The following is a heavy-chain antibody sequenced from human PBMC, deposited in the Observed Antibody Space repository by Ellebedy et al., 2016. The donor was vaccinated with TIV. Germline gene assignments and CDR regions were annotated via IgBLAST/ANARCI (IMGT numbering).Heavy chain of an antibody. D-gene: IGHD2-15*01. Sequence: LSLTCAASGFTFSNYAMSWVRQAPGKGLEWVSSISSSSSYIYYADSVKGRFTISRDNAKNSLYLQMNSLRAEDTAIYYCAKDRDPYRVANRGFFAFWGQGTPVTVSS. J-gene: IGHJ4*02. CDR3: AKDRDPYRVANRGFFAF. CDR1: GFTFSNYA. V-gene: IGHV3-21*04. CDR2: ISSSSSYI.